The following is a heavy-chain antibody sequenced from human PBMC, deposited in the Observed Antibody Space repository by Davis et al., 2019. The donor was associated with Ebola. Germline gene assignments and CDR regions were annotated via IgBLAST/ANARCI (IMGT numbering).Heavy chain of an antibody. D-gene: IGHD4-23*01. Sequence: GGSLRLSCAASGFTFSSYSMNWVRQAPEKGLEWVSSISSSSSYIYYADSVKGRFTISRDNAKNSLYLQMNSLRAEDTAVYYCARERAVAHFDYWGQGTLVTVSS. CDR3: ARERAVAHFDY. CDR2: ISSSSSYI. J-gene: IGHJ4*02. CDR1: GFTFSSYS. V-gene: IGHV3-21*01.